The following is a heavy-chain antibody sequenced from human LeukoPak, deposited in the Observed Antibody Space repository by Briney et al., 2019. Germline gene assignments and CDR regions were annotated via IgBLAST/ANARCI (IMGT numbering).Heavy chain of an antibody. Sequence: ASVKVSCKASGYSFTSDYVYWVRQAPGQGLEWMGWINPNSGGTNYAQKFQGRVTMTRDTSISTAYMELSSLRSDDTAVYYRAGSSSSGNWFDPWGQGTLVTVSS. CDR3: AGSSSSGNWFDP. V-gene: IGHV1-2*02. CDR1: GYSFTSDY. D-gene: IGHD6-6*01. CDR2: INPNSGGT. J-gene: IGHJ5*02.